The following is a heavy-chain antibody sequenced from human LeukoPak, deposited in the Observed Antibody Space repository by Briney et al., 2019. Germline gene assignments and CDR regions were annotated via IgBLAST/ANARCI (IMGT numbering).Heavy chain of an antibody. CDR2: MHPGNGNT. J-gene: IGHJ4*02. Sequence: ASVRVSCKASGYRFISNYIQWVRQAPGLGPQWMGWMHPGNGNTRYAEKSQGRVTMTRDTSINTAYMDLSSLTSDDTAVYYCAREGSYCVGGDCYSFDFWGQGTLVTVSS. CDR3: AREGSYCVGGDCYSFDF. D-gene: IGHD2-21*02. CDR1: GYRFISNY. V-gene: IGHV1-2*02.